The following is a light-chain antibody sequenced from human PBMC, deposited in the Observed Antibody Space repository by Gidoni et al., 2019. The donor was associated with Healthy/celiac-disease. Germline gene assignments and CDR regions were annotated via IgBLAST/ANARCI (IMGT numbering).Light chain of an antibody. V-gene: IGKV1-8*01. CDR2: AAS. CDR1: QGISSY. CDR3: QQYYSYGT. Sequence: AIRMTKSPSSFSASTGDRVTITCRASQGISSYLAWYQQKPGKAPKPLIYAASTLQSGVPSRFSDSGSGTDFTLTISCLQSEDFATYYCQQYYSYGTFGQGTKVEIK. J-gene: IGKJ1*01.